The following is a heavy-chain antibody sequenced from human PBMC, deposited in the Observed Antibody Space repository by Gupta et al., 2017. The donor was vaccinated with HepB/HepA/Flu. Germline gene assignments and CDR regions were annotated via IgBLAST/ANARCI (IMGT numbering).Heavy chain of an antibody. CDR2: FNPGDGGK. CDR1: GYKFTDYY. V-gene: IGHV1-2*04. J-gene: IGHJ5*02. Sequence: QVHLVQSGAEVRKPGASVKVSCQASGYKFTDYYIHWVRQAPGQGLEWMGCFNPGDGGKTYAEKCRGLVSMTMDTSTSTVDMELNRLTSAETDVYYCARMPRPNRDCTSCWFDPWGQGTLVTVSS. CDR3: ARMPRPNRDCTSCWFDP. D-gene: IGHD2-8*01.